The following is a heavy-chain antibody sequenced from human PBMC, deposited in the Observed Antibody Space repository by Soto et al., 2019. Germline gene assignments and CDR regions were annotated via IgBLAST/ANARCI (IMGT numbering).Heavy chain of an antibody. V-gene: IGHV3-48*02. Sequence: WGSLLLSCASSVFTFSIYSMNWVRQAPGKGLEWVSYISSSSSTIYYADSVKGRFTISRDNAKNSLYLQMNSLRDEDTAVYYCARDDDFWSGYYHLDYWGQGTMVTVSS. CDR1: VFTFSIYS. CDR3: ARDDDFWSGYYHLDY. J-gene: IGHJ4*02. CDR2: ISSSSSTI. D-gene: IGHD3-3*01.